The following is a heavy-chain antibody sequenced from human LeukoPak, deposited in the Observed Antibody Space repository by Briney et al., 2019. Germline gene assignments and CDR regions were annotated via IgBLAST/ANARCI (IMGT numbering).Heavy chain of an antibody. Sequence: GGSLRLSCAASGFTFSAYGMHWVRQAPGKGLEWVAFMRSDGSDKQYGDSVKGRFTISRDNSKNTLFLQMNSLRAEDTAVYYCAKTYSNSWYFDYWGQGTLVTVSS. D-gene: IGHD6-13*01. J-gene: IGHJ4*02. CDR1: GFTFSAYG. V-gene: IGHV3-30*02. CDR3: AKTYSNSWYFDY. CDR2: MRSDGSDK.